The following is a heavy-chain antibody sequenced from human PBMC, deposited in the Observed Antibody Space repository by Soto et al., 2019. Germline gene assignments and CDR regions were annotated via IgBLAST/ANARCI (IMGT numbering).Heavy chain of an antibody. Sequence: EVQLVESGGGLVNPGGSLRLSCVVSGFPFSTSNMNWVRQAPGMGLEWVSFISRSSTYIYYADSVKGRFTISRDDAENSLFLQMNSLRAEDTAVYYCARGVLPISSTSWFDPWGQGTLVTVSS. V-gene: IGHV3-21*01. D-gene: IGHD3-16*01. CDR3: ARGVLPISSTSWFDP. CDR1: GFPFSTSN. CDR2: ISRSSTYI. J-gene: IGHJ5*02.